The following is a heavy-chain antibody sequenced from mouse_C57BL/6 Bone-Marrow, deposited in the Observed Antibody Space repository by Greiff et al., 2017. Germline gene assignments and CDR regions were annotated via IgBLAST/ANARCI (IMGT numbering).Heavy chain of an antibody. J-gene: IGHJ2*01. CDR3: AREITTVLGDY. Sequence: DVQLVESGGGLVKPGGSLKLSCAASGFTFSSYAMSWVRQTPEKRLEWVATISDGGSYTYYPDNVKGRFTSSRDNAKNNLYLQMSHLKSEDTAMYYCAREITTVLGDYWGQGTTLTVSS. V-gene: IGHV5-4*01. CDR1: GFTFSSYA. D-gene: IGHD1-1*01. CDR2: ISDGGSYT.